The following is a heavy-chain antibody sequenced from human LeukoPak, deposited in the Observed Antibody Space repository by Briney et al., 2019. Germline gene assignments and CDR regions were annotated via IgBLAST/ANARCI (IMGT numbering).Heavy chain of an antibody. J-gene: IGHJ4*02. V-gene: IGHV3-7*01. CDR2: MNQDGSEK. CDR1: GFTFSSYW. CDR3: ARGGSI. D-gene: IGHD1-26*01. Sequence: GGSLRLSCAASGFTFSSYWMSWVRQAPGKGLEWVANMNQDGSEKYYVDSVRGRFTISRDNAKNSLYLQMSSLRVEDTAVYYCARGGSIGGQGTLVSVST.